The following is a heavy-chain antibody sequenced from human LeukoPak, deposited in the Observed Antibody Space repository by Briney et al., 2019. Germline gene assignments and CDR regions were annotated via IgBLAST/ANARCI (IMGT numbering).Heavy chain of an antibody. J-gene: IGHJ4*02. Sequence: SETLSLTCTVSGGSISSGGYYWRWIRQHPGKGLEWIGYIYYSGSTYYNPSLKSRVTISVDTSKNQFSLQLSSVTAADTAVYYCARGRRDGYNFSGVAGGPIIHFDYWGQGTLVTVSS. CDR3: ARGRRDGYNFSGVAGGPIIHFDY. D-gene: IGHD5-12*01. V-gene: IGHV4-31*03. CDR1: GGSISSGGYY. CDR2: IYYSGST.